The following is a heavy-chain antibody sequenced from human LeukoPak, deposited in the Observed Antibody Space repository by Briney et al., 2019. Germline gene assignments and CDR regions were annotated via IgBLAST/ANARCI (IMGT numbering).Heavy chain of an antibody. V-gene: IGHV1-3*01. CDR1: GYTFTSYA. CDR2: INAGNGNT. D-gene: IGHD5/OR15-5a*01. CDR3: ASNRKSKAGFDP. J-gene: IGHJ5*02. Sequence: ASVKVSCKASGYTFTSYAMHWVRQAPGQRLEWMGWINAGNGNTKYSQKFQGRVTITRDTSASTAYMELSSLRSEDTAVYYCASNRKSKAGFDPWGQGTLVTVSS.